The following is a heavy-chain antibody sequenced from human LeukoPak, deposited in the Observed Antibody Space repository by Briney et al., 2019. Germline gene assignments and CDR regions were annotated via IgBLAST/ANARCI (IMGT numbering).Heavy chain of an antibody. CDR3: AKSRQWLPFMDV. V-gene: IGHV3-23*01. CDR2: ISGSGGST. Sequence: QSGGSLRLSCAASGFTFSSYAMSWVRQAPGKGLEWVSAISGSGGSTYYADSVKGRFTISRDNSKNTLYLQMNSLRAEDTAVYYCAKSRQWLPFMDVWGKGTTVTVSS. D-gene: IGHD6-19*01. CDR1: GFTFSSYA. J-gene: IGHJ6*03.